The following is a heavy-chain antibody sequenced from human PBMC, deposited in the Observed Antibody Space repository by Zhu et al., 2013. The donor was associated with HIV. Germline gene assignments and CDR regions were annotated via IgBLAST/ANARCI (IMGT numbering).Heavy chain of an antibody. V-gene: IGHV1-69*01. CDR3: ARFTYYDFWSGYYPYYYYGMDV. CDR1: GGTFSSYA. Sequence: QVQLVQSGAEVKKPGSSVKVSCKASGGTFSSYAISWVRQAPGQGLEWMGGIIPIFGTANYAQKFQGRVTITADESTSTAYMELSSLRSEDTAVYYCARFTYYDFWSGYYPYYYYGMDVWGQGTTVTVSS. D-gene: IGHD3-3*01. CDR2: IIPIFGTA. J-gene: IGHJ6*02.